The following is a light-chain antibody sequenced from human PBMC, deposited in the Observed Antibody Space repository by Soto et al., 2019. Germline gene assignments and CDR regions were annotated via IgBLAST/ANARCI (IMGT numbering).Light chain of an antibody. Sequence: DIHMNQSTSPLSASVGDRVTITCRASQSISIWLAWYQQKPGKAPKILIYKASSLESGVPSRFSGSGSGTEFTLTISSLQPDDFATYYCQQYSTYTPRTFGQGTKVDNK. J-gene: IGKJ1*01. CDR1: QSISIW. CDR2: KAS. V-gene: IGKV1-5*03. CDR3: QQYSTYTPRT.